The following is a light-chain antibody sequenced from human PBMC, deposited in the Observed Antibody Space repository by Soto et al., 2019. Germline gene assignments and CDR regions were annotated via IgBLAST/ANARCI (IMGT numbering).Light chain of an antibody. Sequence: QSALTQPASVSGSPGQSIAISCTGSSSDIGIYKYVSWYQQHPGKVPKLIIYEVTNRPSGVSNRFSGSKFGNTASLTISGLQAEDEADYFCSSYTSSDTLYVFGSGTKLTVL. J-gene: IGLJ1*01. CDR1: SSDIGIYKY. CDR3: SSYTSSDTLYV. CDR2: EVT. V-gene: IGLV2-14*01.